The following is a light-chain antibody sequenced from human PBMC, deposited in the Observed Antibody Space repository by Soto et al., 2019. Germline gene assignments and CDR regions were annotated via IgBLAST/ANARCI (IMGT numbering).Light chain of an antibody. Sequence: MTQSPLSLPVTPGEPASLSCTSNQSISTYLIWYQQKPGKAPKLLIYATSSLQSGVPSRFSGSGSGTDFTLTISSLQPEDFATYYCQQSYSTPPGTFGQGTKVDIK. J-gene: IGKJ1*01. V-gene: IGKV1-39*01. CDR3: QQSYSTPPGT. CDR1: QSISTY. CDR2: ATS.